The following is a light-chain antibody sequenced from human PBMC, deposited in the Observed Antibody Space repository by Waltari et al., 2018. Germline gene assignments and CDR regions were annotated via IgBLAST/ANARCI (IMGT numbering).Light chain of an antibody. CDR1: SSDVGGYNR. V-gene: IGLV2-18*02. CDR2: EVT. Sequence: QSALPQPPSVSGSPGQSVTLPCPGTSSDVGGYNRVPWYQQPPGTAPKLMIYEVTNRPSGVPDRFSGSKSGNTASLTISGLQADDEADYYCSSYTSRTSWVFGGGTKLTVL. J-gene: IGLJ3*02. CDR3: SSYTSRTSWV.